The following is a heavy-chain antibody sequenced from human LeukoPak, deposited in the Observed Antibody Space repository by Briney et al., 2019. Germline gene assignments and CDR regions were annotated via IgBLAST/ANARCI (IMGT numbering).Heavy chain of an antibody. D-gene: IGHD3-10*01. V-gene: IGHV4-39*01. CDR3: ARHYYGSGSYYKTIDY. CDR1: GGSISSSSYY. CDR2: IYYSGST. J-gene: IGHJ4*02. Sequence: PSETLSLTCTVSGGSISSSSYYWGWIRQPPGKGPEWIGSIYYSGSTYYNPSLKSRVTISVDTSKNQFSLKLSSVTAADTAVYYCARHYYGSGSYYKTIDYWGQGTLVTVSS.